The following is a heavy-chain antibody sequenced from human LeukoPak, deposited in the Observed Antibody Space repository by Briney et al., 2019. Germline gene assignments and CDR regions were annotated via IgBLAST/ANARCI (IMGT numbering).Heavy chain of an antibody. CDR1: GGSINISNYY. J-gene: IGHJ3*02. D-gene: IGHD1-14*01. V-gene: IGHV4-39*07. CDR3: ARVRFRTDAFDI. CDR2: IYHSGST. Sequence: SETLFLTCTVSGGSINISNYYWGWIRQPPGKGLEWIGEIYHSGSTNYNPSLKSRVTISVDKSKNQFSLKLSSVTAADTAVYYCARVRFRTDAFDIWGQGTMVTVSS.